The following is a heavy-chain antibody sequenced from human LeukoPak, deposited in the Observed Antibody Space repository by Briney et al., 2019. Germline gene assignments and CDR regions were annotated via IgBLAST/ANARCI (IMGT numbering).Heavy chain of an antibody. V-gene: IGHV1-69*04. CDR2: IIPILGIA. J-gene: IGHJ4*02. CDR3: AREGTVTKKGLDY. Sequence: ASVKVSCKASGGTFSSYAISWVRQAPGQGLEWMGRIIPILGIANYAQKFQGRVTITADKSTSTAYMELSSLRSEDTAVYYCAREGTVTKKGLDYWGQGTLVTVSS. CDR1: GGTFSSYA. D-gene: IGHD4-4*01.